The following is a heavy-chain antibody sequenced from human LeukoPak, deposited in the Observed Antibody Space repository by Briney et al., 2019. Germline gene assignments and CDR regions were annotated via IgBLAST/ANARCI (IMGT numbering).Heavy chain of an antibody. J-gene: IGHJ5*02. CDR3: ARGSYGSGSYLS. CDR1: GGSISSYY. Sequence: PSETLSLTCTASGGSISSYYWSWIRQPPGKGLEWIGYIYYSGSTNYNPSLKSRVTISVDTSKNQFSLKLSSVTAADTAVYYCARGSYGSGSYLSWGQGTLVTVSS. CDR2: IYYSGST. V-gene: IGHV4-59*01. D-gene: IGHD3-10*01.